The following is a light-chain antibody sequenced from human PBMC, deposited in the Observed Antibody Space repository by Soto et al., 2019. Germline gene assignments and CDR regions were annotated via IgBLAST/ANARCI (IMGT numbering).Light chain of an antibody. Sequence: EIVLTQSPATLSLSPGERATLSCRASQSVSNNLGWYQQKPGQAPRLLIYDASNRATDIPARFSGSGSGTDFTLTINSLEPEDFAVYYWQQRSNWPRTFGQGTKLEIK. CDR2: DAS. V-gene: IGKV3-11*01. CDR1: QSVSNN. CDR3: QQRSNWPRT. J-gene: IGKJ2*01.